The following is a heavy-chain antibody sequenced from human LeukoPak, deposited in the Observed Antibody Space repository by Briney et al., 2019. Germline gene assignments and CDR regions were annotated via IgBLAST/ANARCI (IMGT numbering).Heavy chain of an antibody. CDR2: IYPGGSNT. CDR3: ARQPNPDFDY. V-gene: IGHV5-51*01. CDR1: GYRFTNYW. Sequence: GESLKISCKGSGYRFTNYWIGWVRQMPGKGLEWMGIIYPGGSNTIYSPSFEGQVTISADKSISTACLQWSSLKASDTAMYYCARQPNPDFDYWGQGTLVTVSS. J-gene: IGHJ4*02.